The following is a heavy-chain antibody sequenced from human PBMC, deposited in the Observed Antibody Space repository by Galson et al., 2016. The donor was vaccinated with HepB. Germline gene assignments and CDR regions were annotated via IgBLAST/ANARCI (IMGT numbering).Heavy chain of an antibody. D-gene: IGHD1-26*01. CDR1: GFTLSSHS. Sequence: SLRLSCAASGFTLSSHSMNWVRQAPGKGLEWVSYITSSSSSIYYADSVKGRFTISRDNAKNSLYLQMNSLRGEDTAVYYCARDRGGTYSNCFDYWGQGTMVTVSS. CDR2: ITSSSSSI. V-gene: IGHV3-48*01. CDR3: ARDRGGTYSNCFDY. J-gene: IGHJ4*02.